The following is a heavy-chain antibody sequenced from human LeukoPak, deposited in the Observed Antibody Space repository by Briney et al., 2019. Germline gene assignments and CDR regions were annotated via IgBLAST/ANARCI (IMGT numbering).Heavy chain of an antibody. CDR2: ISGSGDT. V-gene: IGHV3-23*01. Sequence: HPGGSLRLSCAASGFTFSSYAMGWVRQAPGKGLEWVSAISGSGDTYYADSVKGRFTVSRDNSKNTLYLQMDSLTVEDTAIYYCAKNADRGAYCRGGSCYPYYYYYMDVWGTGTTVTISS. CDR3: AKNADRGAYCRGGSCYPYYYYYMDV. D-gene: IGHD2-15*01. CDR1: GFTFSSYA. J-gene: IGHJ6*03.